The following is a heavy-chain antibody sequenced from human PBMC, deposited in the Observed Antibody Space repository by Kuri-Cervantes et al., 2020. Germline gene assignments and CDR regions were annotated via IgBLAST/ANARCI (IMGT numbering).Heavy chain of an antibody. CDR1: GGSINNRNYY. CDR3: ARRGYSFGYLDL. CDR2: FSYSGST. D-gene: IGHD5-18*01. Sequence: SETLSLTCTVSGGSINNRNYYWGWIRQTPGKGLEWVASFSYSGSTYSPPSLKSRVTVSVDVSNNQFSLKLTSVTAADTAVYFCARRGYSFGYLDLWGQGTLVTVSS. V-gene: IGHV4-39*01. J-gene: IGHJ4*02.